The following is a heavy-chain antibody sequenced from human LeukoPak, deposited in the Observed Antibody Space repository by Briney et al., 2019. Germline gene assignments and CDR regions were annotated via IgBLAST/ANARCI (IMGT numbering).Heavy chain of an antibody. CDR1: GFTFSTYA. V-gene: IGHV3-23*01. D-gene: IGHD3-3*01. CDR3: VQSRFRSPYYFDF. J-gene: IGHJ4*02. CDR2: VSGSAVNT. Sequence: GGSLRLSCAASGFTFSTYAMSWVRQAPGKGLEWVSAVSGSAVNTYYADSVKGRFTISRDNSKNTLYLQMDSLRAEDTAVYYCVQSRFRSPYYFDFWGQGTLVTVSS.